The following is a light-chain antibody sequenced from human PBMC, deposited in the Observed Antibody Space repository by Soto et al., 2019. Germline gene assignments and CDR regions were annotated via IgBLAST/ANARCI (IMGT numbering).Light chain of an antibody. CDR1: QSISSN. CDR3: QQYNNWPRT. CDR2: DAS. Sequence: EIVMTQSPATLSVSPGERAILSCRASQSISSNLAWYQQKPGQPPRLLIYDASTRATGIPARFSGSGSGTEFTLTISSLQSEDFAVYYCQQYNNWPRTFGPGTKVEIK. J-gene: IGKJ1*01. V-gene: IGKV3D-15*01.